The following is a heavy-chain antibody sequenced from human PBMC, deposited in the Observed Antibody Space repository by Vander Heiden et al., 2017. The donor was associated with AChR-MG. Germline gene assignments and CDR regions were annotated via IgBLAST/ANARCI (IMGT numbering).Heavy chain of an antibody. D-gene: IGHD3-10*01. Sequence: VQLVASAGGLVKPGVSPRLSSATSGFPFRHRLMSLIPQPPGKGLEWVSYISRSSSYTNYADSVKGRFTISRDNGKNSLYLQMNSLGVEDTAMYDCARVVRGVIPYYFYGMDVWGQGTTVTVSS. CDR2: ISRSSSYT. CDR3: ARVVRGVIPYYFYGMDV. CDR1: GFPFRHRL. J-gene: IGHJ6*02. V-gene: IGHV3-11*06.